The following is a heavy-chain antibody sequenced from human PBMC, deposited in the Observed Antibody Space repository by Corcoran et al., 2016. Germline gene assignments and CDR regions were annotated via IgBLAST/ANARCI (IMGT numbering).Heavy chain of an antibody. CDR3: ARGAQGGLRWGALGKTRWGLDP. D-gene: IGHD4-17*01. CDR2: INHSGST. V-gene: IGHV4-34*01. Sequence: QVQLQQWGAGLLKPSETLSLTCAVYGGSFSGYYWSWIRQPPGKGLEWIGEINHSGSTNYNPSLTSRVTISVDTSKNQFSLKLSSVPAADTAVYYCARGAQGGLRWGALGKTRWGLDPWGQGTLVTVSS. CDR1: GGSFSGYY. J-gene: IGHJ5*02.